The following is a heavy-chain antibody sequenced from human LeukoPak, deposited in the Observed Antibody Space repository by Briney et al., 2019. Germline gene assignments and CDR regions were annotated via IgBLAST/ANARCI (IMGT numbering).Heavy chain of an antibody. CDR3: ARVIFGDSNAIDY. CDR1: GYTFTGYY. J-gene: IGHJ4*02. Sequence: ASVKVSSKASGYTFTGYYMHWVRQAPGQGLEWMGRINPNSGGTNYAQKFQGRVTMTRDTSISTAYMELSRLRSDDTAVYYCARVIFGDSNAIDYWGQGTLVTVSS. D-gene: IGHD3-3*01. CDR2: INPNSGGT. V-gene: IGHV1-2*06.